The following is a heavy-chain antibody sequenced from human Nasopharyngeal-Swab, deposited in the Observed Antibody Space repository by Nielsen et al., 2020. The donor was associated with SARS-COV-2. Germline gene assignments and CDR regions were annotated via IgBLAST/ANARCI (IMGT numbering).Heavy chain of an antibody. V-gene: IGHV4-34*01. CDR1: GGSFTTYY. D-gene: IGHD2-21*01. CDR3: ARLTYVIRGYNWFDP. J-gene: IGHJ5*02. Sequence: SETLSLTCAVYGGSFTTYYWTWIRQSPGKGLEWIGEVNHNGDTNYNPSLKSRVVISVDTSKNQFSLNLSSVTAADTAVYYCARLTYVIRGYNWFDPWGQGTLVTVSS. CDR2: VNHNGDT.